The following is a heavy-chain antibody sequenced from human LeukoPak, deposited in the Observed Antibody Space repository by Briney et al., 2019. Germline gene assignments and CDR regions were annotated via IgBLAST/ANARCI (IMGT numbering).Heavy chain of an antibody. Sequence: GGSLRLSCAASGFTFSSYGMHWVRQAPGKGLEWVAVISYDGSNKYYADSVKGRFTISRDNSKNTLYLQMNSLRAEDTAVYYCTRTGYSSGSRWFDPWGQGTLVTVSS. V-gene: IGHV3-30*03. J-gene: IGHJ5*02. D-gene: IGHD6-19*01. CDR2: ISYDGSNK. CDR1: GFTFSSYG. CDR3: TRTGYSSGSRWFDP.